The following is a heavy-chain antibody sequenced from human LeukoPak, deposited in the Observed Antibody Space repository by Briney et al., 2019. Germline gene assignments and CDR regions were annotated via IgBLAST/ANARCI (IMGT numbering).Heavy chain of an antibody. CDR2: IYPGDSDT. Sequence: GESLKISCKGSGYSFTSYWIGWVRQMPGKGLEWMGIIYPGDSDTRYSPSFQGQVTISADKSISTAYLQWSSLKASDTAMYYCARLSDIVVVPAAIGGLGAFDIWGQGTMVTVSS. D-gene: IGHD2-2*02. V-gene: IGHV5-51*01. CDR1: GYSFTSYW. J-gene: IGHJ3*02. CDR3: ARLSDIVVVPAAIGGLGAFDI.